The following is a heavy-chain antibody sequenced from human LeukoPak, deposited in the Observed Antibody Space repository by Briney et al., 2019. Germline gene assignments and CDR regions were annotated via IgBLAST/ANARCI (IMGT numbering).Heavy chain of an antibody. CDR1: GETFDGYY. V-gene: IGHV4-34*01. Sequence: SETLSLTCAVYGETFDGYYWSWIRQPPGKGLEWIGEINHSGSTNYNPSLKSRVTISVDTSKNQFSLNLRSVTAADTAVYYCARVGDSYGLYYFDYWGQGTLVTVSS. J-gene: IGHJ4*02. CDR2: INHSGST. CDR3: ARVGDSYGLYYFDY. D-gene: IGHD5-18*01.